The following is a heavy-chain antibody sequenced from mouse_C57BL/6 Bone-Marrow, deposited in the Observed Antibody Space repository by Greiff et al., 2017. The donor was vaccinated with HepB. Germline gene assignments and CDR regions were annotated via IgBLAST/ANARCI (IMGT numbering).Heavy chain of an antibody. V-gene: IGHV10-1*01. J-gene: IGHJ1*03. Sequence: EVQGVESGGGLVQPKGSLKLSCAASGFSFNTYAMNWVRQAPGKGLEWVARIRSKSNNYATYYADSVKDRFTISRDDSESMLYLQMNNLKTEDTAMYYCVRQRTWYFDVWGTGTTVTVSS. CDR3: VRQRTWYFDV. CDR1: GFSFNTYA. CDR2: IRSKSNNYAT.